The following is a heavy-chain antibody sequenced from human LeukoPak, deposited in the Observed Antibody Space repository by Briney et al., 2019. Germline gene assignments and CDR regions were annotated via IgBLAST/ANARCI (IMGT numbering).Heavy chain of an antibody. V-gene: IGHV5-51*01. D-gene: IGHD3-3*01. CDR3: ASPPHNYDFWSGYLGY. Sequence: GESLKISCKGSGYSFTSYWIGWVRQMPGKGLEWMGIIYPGDSDTRYSPSFQGQVTISADKSISTAYLQWSSLKASDTAMYYCASPPHNYDFWSGYLGYWGQGTLVTVSS. CDR2: IYPGDSDT. CDR1: GYSFTSYW. J-gene: IGHJ4*02.